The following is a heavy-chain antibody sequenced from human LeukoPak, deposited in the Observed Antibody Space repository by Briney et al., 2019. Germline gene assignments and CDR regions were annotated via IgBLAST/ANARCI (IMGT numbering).Heavy chain of an antibody. D-gene: IGHD1-14*01. CDR2: IKEDGSET. Sequence: GGSLRLSCAASGFTFKKYWMNRVRQVPGKGLECLANIKEDGSETYYVDSVKGRFTISRDNAKNSLYLQMNSLRAEDTAVYYCASDPHHASRMDVWGQGTTVTVSS. J-gene: IGHJ6*02. CDR3: ASDPHHASRMDV. CDR1: GFTFKKYW. V-gene: IGHV3-7*01.